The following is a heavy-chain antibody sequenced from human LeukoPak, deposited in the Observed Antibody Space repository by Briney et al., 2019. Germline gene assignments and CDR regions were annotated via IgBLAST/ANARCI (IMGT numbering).Heavy chain of an antibody. CDR1: GFTVSSNY. J-gene: IGHJ4*02. Sequence: GGSLRLSCAASGFTVSSNYMSWVRQAPGKGLEWVSVIYSGGSTYYADSVKGRFTISRDNSKNTLYLQMNSLRAEDTAVYYCASSYGDYGYYFDYWGQGTLVTVSS. V-gene: IGHV3-53*01. CDR2: IYSGGST. D-gene: IGHD4-17*01. CDR3: ASSYGDYGYYFDY.